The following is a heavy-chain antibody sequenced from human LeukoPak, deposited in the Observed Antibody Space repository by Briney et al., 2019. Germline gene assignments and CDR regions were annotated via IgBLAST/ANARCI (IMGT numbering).Heavy chain of an antibody. V-gene: IGHV1-2*02. D-gene: IGHD2-21*01. CDR3: ARGSKPGYTYGGGY. CDR2: INPSSGAT. J-gene: IGHJ4*02. Sequence: ASVKVSCKASGYTFTDCYMHWVRQAPGQGLEWMGWINPSSGATNYAQKFQGRVTMTSDTSISTAYLELSRLRSDDTAFYYCARGSKPGYTYGGGYWGQGTLVTVSS. CDR1: GYTFTDCY.